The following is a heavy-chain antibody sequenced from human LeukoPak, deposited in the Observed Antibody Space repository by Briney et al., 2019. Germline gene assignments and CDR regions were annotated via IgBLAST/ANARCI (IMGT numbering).Heavy chain of an antibody. Sequence: GGSLRLSCAASGFTFSSYAMHWVRQAPGKGLEWVGRAGNKANSYTTKYAASVRGRFTISRDDSKNSLYLQMNSLKTEDTAVYYCARGYCSGGTCYTFDPWGQGALVTVSS. CDR1: GFTFSSYA. CDR3: ARGYCSGGTCYTFDP. CDR2: AGNKANSYTT. D-gene: IGHD2-15*01. V-gene: IGHV3-72*01. J-gene: IGHJ5*02.